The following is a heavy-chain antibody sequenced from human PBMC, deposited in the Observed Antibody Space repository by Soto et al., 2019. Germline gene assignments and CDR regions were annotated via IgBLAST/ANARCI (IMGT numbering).Heavy chain of an antibody. CDR2: MNPNSGNT. J-gene: IGHJ6*02. CDR1: GYTFTSYD. D-gene: IGHD3-10*01. CDR3: ARDLLPTMVRGLGYYYGMDV. Sequence: ASVKVSCKASGYTFTSYDINWVRQATGQGLEWMGWMNPNSGNTGYAQKFQGRVTMTRNTSISTAYMELSSLRSEDTAVYYCARDLLPTMVRGLGYYYGMDVWGQGTTVTVSS. V-gene: IGHV1-8*01.